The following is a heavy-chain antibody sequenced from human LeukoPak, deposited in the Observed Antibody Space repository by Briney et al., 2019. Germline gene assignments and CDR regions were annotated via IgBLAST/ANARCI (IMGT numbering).Heavy chain of an antibody. J-gene: IGHJ4*02. CDR1: GYTFTSYY. V-gene: IGHV1-46*01. Sequence: ASVKVSCKAPGYTFTSYYIHWVRQAPGQGLEWMGIINPSGGSTSYAQKFQGRVTMTRDTSTSTVYMELSSLRSDDTAVYYCATEWELAFDYWGQGTLVTVSS. CDR2: INPSGGST. D-gene: IGHD1-26*01. CDR3: ATEWELAFDY.